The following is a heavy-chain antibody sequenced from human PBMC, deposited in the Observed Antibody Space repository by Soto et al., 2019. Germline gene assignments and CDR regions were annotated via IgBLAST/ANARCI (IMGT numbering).Heavy chain of an antibody. V-gene: IGHV4-39*01. CDR2: MYYSGST. Sequence: PSETLSLTCTVSGGSISSSSYYWGWIRQPPGKGLEWIGSMYYSGSTFSNPSLKSRVTISVDTSKNQLSLKLSSVTASDTAVYNGAKHPYSPPYITIVATAIVLDAFDIWGKGKMVTVSS. CDR3: AKHPYSPPYITIVATAIVLDAFDI. D-gene: IGHD2-2*01. CDR1: GGSISSSSYY. J-gene: IGHJ3*02.